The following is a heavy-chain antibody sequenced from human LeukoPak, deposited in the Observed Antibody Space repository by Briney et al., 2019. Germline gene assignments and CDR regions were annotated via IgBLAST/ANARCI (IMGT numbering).Heavy chain of an antibody. D-gene: IGHD1-1*01. V-gene: IGHV3-11*01. J-gene: IGHJ3*02. Sequence: GGSLRLSCAASGFTFSEHFMSWIRQAPGKGPEWVSYISGSGNTIYYAASVKGRFTISRDNAKSSLYLQMNGLRAEDTAMYYCARAYNCDLTDTFDIWGQGTMVTVSS. CDR2: ISGSGNTI. CDR1: GFTFSEHF. CDR3: ARAYNCDLTDTFDI.